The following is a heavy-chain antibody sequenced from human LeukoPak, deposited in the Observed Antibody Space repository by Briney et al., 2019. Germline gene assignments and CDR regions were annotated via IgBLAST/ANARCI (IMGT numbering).Heavy chain of an antibody. CDR3: ARGPLLNRNWFDP. D-gene: IGHD3-9*01. CDR2: INTNTGNP. J-gene: IGHJ5*02. CDR1: GYILTNYA. Sequence: ASVKVSCKASGYILTNYAVNWVRQAPGQGLEWMGWINTNTGNPTYAQGFTGRFVFSLDTSVSTAYLQISSLKAEDTAVYYCARGPLLNRNWFDPWGQGTLVTVSS. V-gene: IGHV7-4-1*02.